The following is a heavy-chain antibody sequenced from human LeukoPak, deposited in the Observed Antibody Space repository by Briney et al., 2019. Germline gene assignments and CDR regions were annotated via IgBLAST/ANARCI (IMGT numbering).Heavy chain of an antibody. Sequence: PGGSLRLSCAASGFTFSGHNMDWVRQAPGKGLEWVGRTRNKANSYTTEYAASVKGRFIISRDDSKNSLYLQMNSLKPEDTAVYYCVRGPRGFDYWGQGILVTVSS. V-gene: IGHV3-72*01. J-gene: IGHJ4*02. CDR1: GFTFSGHN. CDR2: TRNKANSYTT. CDR3: VRGPRGFDY.